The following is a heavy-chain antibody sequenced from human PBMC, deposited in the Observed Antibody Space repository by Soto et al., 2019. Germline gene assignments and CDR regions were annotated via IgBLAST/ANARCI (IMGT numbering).Heavy chain of an antibody. CDR3: ARVSPY. CDR2: IKEDGSGK. J-gene: IGHJ4*02. Sequence: PGGSLRLSCAASGFTFSNSWMSWVRQAPGKGLEWVANIKEDGSGKYHVDSVKGRFTISRDNAKNSLSLQMNSLRAEDTAVYYCARVSPYWGQGTLVTVSS. CDR1: GFTFSNSW. V-gene: IGHV3-7*01.